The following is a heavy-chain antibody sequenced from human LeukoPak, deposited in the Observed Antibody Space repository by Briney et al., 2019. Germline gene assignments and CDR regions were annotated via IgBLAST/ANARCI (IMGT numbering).Heavy chain of an antibody. CDR1: GGSFRGDY. CDR3: ARGRYYYDSSGYWYYFDY. CDR2: INHSGST. J-gene: IGHJ4*02. Sequence: PSEALSLTCAVYGGSFRGDYWSWIRQPPGKGLEWIGEINHSGSTNYTPSLKSRVTISVDTSKNQFSLKLSSVTAADTAVYYCARGRYYYDSSGYWYYFDYWGQGTLVTVSS. V-gene: IGHV4-34*01. D-gene: IGHD3-22*01.